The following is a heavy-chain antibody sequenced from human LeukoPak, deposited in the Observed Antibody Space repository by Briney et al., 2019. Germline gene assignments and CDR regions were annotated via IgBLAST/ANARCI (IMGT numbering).Heavy chain of an antibody. CDR1: GGSISSGSYY. CDR3: TRRITGTTSDSFDY. J-gene: IGHJ4*02. V-gene: IGHV4-61*02. CDR2: IYTSGST. D-gene: IGHD1-20*01. Sequence: SETLSLTCTVSGGSISSGSYYWSWIRQPAGKGLEWIGRIYTSGSTNYNPSLKSRVTISIDTSKNQFSLKVNSVTAADTAVYYCTRRITGTTSDSFDYWGQGILVTVSS.